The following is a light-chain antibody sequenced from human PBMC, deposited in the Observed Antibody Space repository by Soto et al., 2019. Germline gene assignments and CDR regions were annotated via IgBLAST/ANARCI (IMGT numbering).Light chain of an antibody. Sequence: QSVLTQPRSVSGSPGQSVTISCTGTSSDVGGYNYVSWYQHHPGKAPKLIVYDVTQRPSGIPDRFSGSKSGNTASLTISGLQPDDEADYHCCSYADNYFYVFGGGTKVTVL. CDR2: DVT. CDR1: SSDVGGYNY. J-gene: IGLJ1*01. V-gene: IGLV2-11*01. CDR3: CSYADNYFYV.